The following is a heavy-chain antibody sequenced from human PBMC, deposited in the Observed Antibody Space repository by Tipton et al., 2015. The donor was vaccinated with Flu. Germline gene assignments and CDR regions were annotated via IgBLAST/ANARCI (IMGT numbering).Heavy chain of an antibody. Sequence: LSLTCTVSGGSISSYYWSWIRQPPGKGLEWIGYIYYSGSTNYNPSLKSRVTISVDTSKNQFSLKLSSVTAADTAAYYCARASRGWLGATPDAFDIWGQGTMVTVSS. CDR1: GGSISSYY. D-gene: IGHD1-26*01. J-gene: IGHJ3*02. V-gene: IGHV4-59*01. CDR3: ARASRGWLGATPDAFDI. CDR2: IYYSGST.